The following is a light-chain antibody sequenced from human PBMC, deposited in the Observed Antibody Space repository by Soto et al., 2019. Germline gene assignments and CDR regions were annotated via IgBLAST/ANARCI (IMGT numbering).Light chain of an antibody. CDR1: QSVSSTY. Sequence: EIVLTQSPGTLSLSPGERATLSCRASQSVSSTYLAWYQQKPGQAPRLIIYGAYSRATDIPDRFSGSGSGTAFTLTISRLEPEDFAVYYCQQYGSPPLYTFGQGTKLEIK. J-gene: IGKJ2*01. CDR3: QQYGSPPLYT. V-gene: IGKV3-20*01. CDR2: GAY.